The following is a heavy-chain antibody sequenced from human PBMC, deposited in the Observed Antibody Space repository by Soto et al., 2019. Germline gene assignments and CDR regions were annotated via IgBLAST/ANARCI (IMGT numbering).Heavy chain of an antibody. Sequence: PGESLKISCKGSGYSFTSYWIGWVRQMPGKGLEWMGIIYPGDSDTRYSPSFQGQVTISADKSISTAYLQWSSLKASDTAMYYCARHKTPNGYYYYGMDVWGQGTTVTV. CDR2: IYPGDSDT. CDR1: GYSFTSYW. CDR3: ARHKTPNGYYYYGMDV. J-gene: IGHJ6*02. V-gene: IGHV5-51*01. D-gene: IGHD2-15*01.